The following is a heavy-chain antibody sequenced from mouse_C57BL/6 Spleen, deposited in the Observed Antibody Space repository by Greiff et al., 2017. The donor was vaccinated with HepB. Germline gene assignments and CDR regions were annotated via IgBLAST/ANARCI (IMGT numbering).Heavy chain of an antibody. Sequence: EVKLQESGGDLVKPGGSLKLSCAASGFTFSSYGMSWVRQTPDKRLEWVATISSGGSYTYYPDSVKGQFTISRDNAKNTLYLQMSSLKSEDTAMYYCARDYYGSRNFDYWGQGTTLTVSS. CDR2: ISSGGSYT. J-gene: IGHJ2*01. D-gene: IGHD1-1*01. V-gene: IGHV5-6*01. CDR1: GFTFSSYG. CDR3: ARDYYGSRNFDY.